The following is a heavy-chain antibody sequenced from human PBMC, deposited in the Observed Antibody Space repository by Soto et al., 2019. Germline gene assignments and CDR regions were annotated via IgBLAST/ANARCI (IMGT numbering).Heavy chain of an antibody. CDR1: GDSVSSNSAA. CDR2: TYYRSKWYN. J-gene: IGHJ5*02. D-gene: IGHD2-21*01. CDR3: ARERGDSHWIDP. V-gene: IGHV6-1*01. Sequence: SPTLSLTCAISGDSVSSNSAAWNWIRQSPSRGLEWLGRTYYRSKWYNDYAVSVKSRITINPDTSKNQFSLKLSSVTGADTAVYYCARERGDSHWIDPWGQRTLVTVSS.